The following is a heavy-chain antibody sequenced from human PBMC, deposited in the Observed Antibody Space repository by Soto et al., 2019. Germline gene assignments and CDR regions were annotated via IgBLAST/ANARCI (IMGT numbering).Heavy chain of an antibody. Sequence: QVQLVESGGGVVQPGRSLRLSCAASGFTFSTYAMHWVRQAPGKGLEWVAVISYDGSNKYYADSVKGRFTIARDNSKKTLYLQMNSQRAEDTAVYYCARGTPPLPKARFDYWGQGPLVTVSS. CDR3: ARGTPPLPKARFDY. J-gene: IGHJ4*02. CDR2: ISYDGSNK. V-gene: IGHV3-30-3*01. CDR1: GFTFSTYA.